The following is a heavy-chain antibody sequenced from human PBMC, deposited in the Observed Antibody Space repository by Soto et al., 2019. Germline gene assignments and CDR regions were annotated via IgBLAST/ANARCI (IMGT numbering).Heavy chain of an antibody. CDR2: ITSSSGHI. J-gene: IGHJ6*02. CDR3: VRERGLSSFYGMDV. D-gene: IGHD3-10*01. V-gene: IGHV3-21*02. Sequence: EVQLVVSGGGLVKPGGSLRLSCEASGFTLTTYTMNWVRQDSGKGLEWVSSITSSSGHIYYADSVKGRFTISRDNARNSLYLQMNSLRAEDTAVYYCVRERGLSSFYGMDVWGQGTTVTVSS. CDR1: GFTLTTYT.